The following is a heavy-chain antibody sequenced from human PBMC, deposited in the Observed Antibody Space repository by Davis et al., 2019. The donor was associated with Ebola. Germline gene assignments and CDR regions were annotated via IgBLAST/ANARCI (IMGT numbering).Heavy chain of an antibody. D-gene: IGHD6-19*01. J-gene: IGHJ4*02. V-gene: IGHV3-21*01. CDR3: ARGGSGWYYFDY. Sequence: GGSLRLSCAASGFAFSSYSMNWVRQAPGKGLEWFSSISSSSSYIYYADSVKGRFTISRDNAKNSLYLQMNSLRAEDTAVYYCARGGSGWYYFDYWGQGTLVTVSS. CDR2: ISSSSSYI. CDR1: GFAFSSYS.